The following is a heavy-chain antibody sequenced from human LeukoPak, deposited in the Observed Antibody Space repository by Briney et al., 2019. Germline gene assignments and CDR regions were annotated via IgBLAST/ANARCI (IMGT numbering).Heavy chain of an antibody. V-gene: IGHV4-39*07. CDR2: INHSGST. Sequence: SETLSLTCTVSGGSISSSSYYWGWIRQPPGKGLEWIGEINHSGSTNYNPSLKSRVTISVDTSKNQFSLKLSSVTAADTAVYYCARVEDSGYDYRGRFDPWGQGTLVTVSS. CDR3: ARVEDSGYDYRGRFDP. J-gene: IGHJ5*02. D-gene: IGHD5-12*01. CDR1: GGSISSSSYY.